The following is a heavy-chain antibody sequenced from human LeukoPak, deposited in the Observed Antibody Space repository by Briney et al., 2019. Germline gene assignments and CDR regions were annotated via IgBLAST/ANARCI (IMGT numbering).Heavy chain of an antibody. CDR2: INPNSGGT. CDR3: ARDEVGAGDFDY. CDR1: GGTFSSYA. V-gene: IGHV1-2*02. D-gene: IGHD1-26*01. J-gene: IGHJ4*02. Sequence: ASVKVSCKASGGTFSSYAISWVRQAPGQGLEWMGWINPNSGGTNYAQKFQGRVTMTRDTSISTAYMELSRLRSDDTAVYYCARDEVGAGDFDYWGQGTLVTVSS.